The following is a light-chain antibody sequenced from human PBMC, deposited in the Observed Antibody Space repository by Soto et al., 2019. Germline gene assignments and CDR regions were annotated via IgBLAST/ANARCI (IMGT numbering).Light chain of an antibody. V-gene: IGKV3-11*01. J-gene: IGKJ4*01. CDR3: QQRSNWPPRLT. CDR2: DAS. CDR1: QSVSSY. Sequence: EIVVTQSPATLSLSPGERATLSRRASQSVSSYLAWYQQKPGQAPRLLIYDASNRATGIPARFSGSGSGTDFTLTISSLEPEDFAVYYCQQRSNWPPRLTFGGGTKVDIK.